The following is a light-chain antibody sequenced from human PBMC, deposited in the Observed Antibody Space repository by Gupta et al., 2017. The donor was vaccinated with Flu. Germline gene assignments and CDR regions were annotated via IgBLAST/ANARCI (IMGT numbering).Light chain of an antibody. V-gene: IGLV1-44*01. CDR2: SNN. CDR1: SSNIGSNT. CDR3: AAWDDSRNGPL. Sequence: QSVLTQPPSASGTPGQRVTISCSGSSSNIGSNTVNWYQQLPGTAPKLLIYSNNQRPSGVPDRFSGSKSGTSASLAISGLQSEDEADYYCAAWDDSRNGPLFGGGTKLTVL. J-gene: IGLJ3*02.